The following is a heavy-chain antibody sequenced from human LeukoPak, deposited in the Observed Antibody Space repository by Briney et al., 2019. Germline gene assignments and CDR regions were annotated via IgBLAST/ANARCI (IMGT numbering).Heavy chain of an antibody. J-gene: IGHJ4*02. CDR3: ARVDTAMVTSYYFDY. Sequence: GGSLRLSCAASGFTFSSYSMNWVRQAPGKGLEWVSSISSSSSYIYYADSAEGRFTISRDNAKNSLYLQMNSLRAEDTAVYYCARVDTAMVTSYYFDYWGQGTLVTVSS. CDR2: ISSSSSYI. V-gene: IGHV3-21*01. CDR1: GFTFSSYS. D-gene: IGHD5-18*01.